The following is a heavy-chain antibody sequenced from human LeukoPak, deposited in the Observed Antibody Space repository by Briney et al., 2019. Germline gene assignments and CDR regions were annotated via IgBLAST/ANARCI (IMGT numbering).Heavy chain of an antibody. CDR2: ISGSGGST. CDR3: AKESDDVVVAATTSVTDY. D-gene: IGHD2-15*01. Sequence: GGSLRLSCAASGFTFSSYAMSWVRQAPGKGLEWDSAISGSGGSTYYADSVKGRFTISRDNSKNTLYLQMNSLRAEDTAVYYCAKESDDVVVAATTSVTDYWGQGTLVTVSS. CDR1: GFTFSSYA. J-gene: IGHJ4*02. V-gene: IGHV3-23*01.